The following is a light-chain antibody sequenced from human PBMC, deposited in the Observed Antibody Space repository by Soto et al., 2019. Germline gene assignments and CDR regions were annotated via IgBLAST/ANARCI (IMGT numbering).Light chain of an antibody. J-gene: IGKJ1*01. CDR2: AAS. CDR1: QGISSY. Sequence: AIRMTQSPSSFSASTGDRVTITCRASQGISSYLAWYQQKPGKAPKLLIYAASTLHSVVPSRFSGSGSGTDFTLTISCLQSEDFATDYCQQYYSYPPAFGQGTKVDI. CDR3: QQYYSYPPA. V-gene: IGKV1-8*01.